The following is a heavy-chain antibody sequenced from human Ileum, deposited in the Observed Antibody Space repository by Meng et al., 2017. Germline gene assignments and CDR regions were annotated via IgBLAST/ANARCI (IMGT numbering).Heavy chain of an antibody. CDR1: GFTFSSYW. D-gene: IGHD4-23*01. J-gene: IGHJ4*02. CDR2: INSDGSST. CDR3: ARLTDYGGNSPYVY. Sequence: SLKISCASSGFTFSSYWMHWVRQAPGKGLVWVSRINSDGSSTSYADSVKGRFTISRDNAKNTLYLQMNSLRAEDTAVYYCARLTDYGGNSPYVYWGQGTLVTVSS. V-gene: IGHV3-74*01.